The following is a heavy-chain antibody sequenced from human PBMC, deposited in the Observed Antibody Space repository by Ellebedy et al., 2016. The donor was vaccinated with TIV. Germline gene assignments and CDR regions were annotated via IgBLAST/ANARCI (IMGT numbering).Heavy chain of an antibody. CDR3: AREGAYGDYSQVSFPFDP. Sequence: GGSLRLSCAASGFSFRSYWMSWVRQAPGKGLEWVASIRQDGNEKDYVDSVKGRFTISRDNGKNSLDLQMNSLRAEDTALYYCAREGAYGDYSQVSFPFDPWGQGTLVAVSS. CDR1: GFSFRSYW. V-gene: IGHV3-7*01. CDR2: IRQDGNEK. D-gene: IGHD4-17*01. J-gene: IGHJ5*02.